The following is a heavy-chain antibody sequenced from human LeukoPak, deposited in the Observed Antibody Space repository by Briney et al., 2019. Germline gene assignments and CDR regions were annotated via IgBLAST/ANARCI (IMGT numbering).Heavy chain of an antibody. Sequence: SETLSLTCTVSGGSISSYYWSWIRQPPGKGLEWIGYIYYSGSTNYNPSLKSRVTISVDTSKNQFSLKLSSVTAADTAVYYCARRMERAGAHDAFDIWGQGTMVTVSS. CDR3: ARRMERAGAHDAFDI. CDR1: GGSISSYY. CDR2: IYYSGST. V-gene: IGHV4-59*01. D-gene: IGHD7-27*01. J-gene: IGHJ3*02.